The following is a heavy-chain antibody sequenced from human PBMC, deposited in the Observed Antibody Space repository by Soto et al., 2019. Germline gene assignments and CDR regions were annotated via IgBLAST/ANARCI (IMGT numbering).Heavy chain of an antibody. CDR1: GYTFTSYD. J-gene: IGHJ6*02. Sequence: ASVKVSCKASGYTFTSYDINWVRQATGQGLEWMGCMNPNSGNTGYAQKFQGRVTMTRNTSISTAYMELSSLRSEDTAVYYCARGVRLSGSGSYFYYGMDVWGQGTTVTVSS. D-gene: IGHD3-10*01. CDR3: ARGVRLSGSGSYFYYGMDV. CDR2: MNPNSGNT. V-gene: IGHV1-8*01.